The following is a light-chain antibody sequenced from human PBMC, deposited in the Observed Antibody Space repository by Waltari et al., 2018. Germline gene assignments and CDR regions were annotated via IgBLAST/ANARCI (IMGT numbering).Light chain of an antibody. CDR3: SSYTSSATLI. CDR2: DVS. J-gene: IGLJ1*01. Sequence: QSALTQPAPVSGSPGQSIPISCTGPSSDVGGSNFVSWYQQHPGKAPNLMFYDVSARPSGISNRFSGSKSGDTASLTISGLQAEDEADYYCSSYTSSATLIFGTGTKVTVL. V-gene: IGLV2-14*03. CDR1: SSDVGGSNF.